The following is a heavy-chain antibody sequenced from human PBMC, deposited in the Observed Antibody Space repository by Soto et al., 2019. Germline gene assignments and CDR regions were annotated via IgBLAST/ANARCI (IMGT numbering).Heavy chain of an antibody. V-gene: IGHV3-11*01. Sequence: QVQLVESGGGLVKPGGSLRLSCAASGFTFSDYYMSWIRQAPGKGLAWVSYISSSGSTIYYAYSVKGRFTISRDNAKNSLYLQMNSLRAEDTAVYYCASLYGSGSYFGYYYGMDVWGQGTTVTVSS. CDR3: ASLYGSGSYFGYYYGMDV. CDR2: ISSSGSTI. D-gene: IGHD3-10*01. CDR1: GFTFSDYY. J-gene: IGHJ6*02.